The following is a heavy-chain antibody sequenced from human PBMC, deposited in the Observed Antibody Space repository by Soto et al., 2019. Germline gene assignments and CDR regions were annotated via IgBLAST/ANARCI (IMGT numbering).Heavy chain of an antibody. J-gene: IGHJ4*02. CDR3: ACVGDSSSFFTTLDY. V-gene: IGHV3-48*01. CDR2: ITSGASTR. D-gene: IGHD3-22*01. Sequence: EVQLVESGGGLVQPGGSLRLSCATSGFFFATYRMNWVRQAPGKGLEWVSYITSGASTRYHSDSVKGRFTISRDDAKGTLCLQMNNLRVDDTGVYYCACVGDSSSFFTTLDYWGQGTLVTVSS. CDR1: GFFFATYR.